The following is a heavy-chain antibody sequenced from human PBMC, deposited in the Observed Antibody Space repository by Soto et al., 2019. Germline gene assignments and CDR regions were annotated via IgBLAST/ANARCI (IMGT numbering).Heavy chain of an antibody. J-gene: IGHJ1*01. CDR3: ARGTGYSSSWYFQH. D-gene: IGHD6-13*01. Sequence: GASVKVSCKASGGTFSSYAISWVRPAPGQGLEWMGGIIPIFGTANYAQKFQGRVTITADESTSTAYMELSSLRSEDTAVYYCARGTGYSSSWYFQHWGQGTLVTVSS. CDR2: IIPIFGTA. CDR1: GGTFSSYA. V-gene: IGHV1-69*13.